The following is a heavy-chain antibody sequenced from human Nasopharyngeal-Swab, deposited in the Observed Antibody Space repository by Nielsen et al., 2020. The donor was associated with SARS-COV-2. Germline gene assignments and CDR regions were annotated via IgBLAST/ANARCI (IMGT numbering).Heavy chain of an antibody. Sequence: ASVKVSCKASGYTFTGYYMHWVRQAPGQGLEWMGRINPNSGGTNYAQKLQGRVTMTTDTSTSTAYMELRSLRSDDTAVYYCARDHYYGDVPTDYWGQGTLVTVSS. D-gene: IGHD4-17*01. CDR3: ARDHYYGDVPTDY. CDR1: GYTFTGYY. CDR2: INPNSGGT. V-gene: IGHV1-2*06. J-gene: IGHJ4*02.